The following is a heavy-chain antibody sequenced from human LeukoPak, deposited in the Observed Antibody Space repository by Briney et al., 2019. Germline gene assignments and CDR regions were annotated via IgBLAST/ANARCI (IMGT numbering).Heavy chain of an antibody. CDR2: IYISGSGSI. Sequence: PSETLSLTCTVSGGSISSYYWSWIRQPAGKGLEWIGRIYISGSGSINYNPSLKGRVTISVDTSKNQFSLKFNSVTAADTAVYYCARVGIVLVTGSNWVDPWGQGTLVTVSS. J-gene: IGHJ5*02. CDR1: GGSISSYY. D-gene: IGHD3-22*01. V-gene: IGHV4-4*07. CDR3: ARVGIVLVTGSNWVDP.